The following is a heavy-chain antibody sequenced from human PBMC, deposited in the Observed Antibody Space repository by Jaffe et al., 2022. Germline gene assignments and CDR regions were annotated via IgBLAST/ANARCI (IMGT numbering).Heavy chain of an antibody. J-gene: IGHJ3*02. CDR3: ARAGRGAFDI. Sequence: EVQVVESGGGLVQPGGSLRLSCAASGFTLSNYWMHWVRQAPGKGLVWVSGISTDGSTTVYADSVKGRFTISRDNAKKTLHLQMNSLRGEDTAVYYCARAGRGAFDIWGQGTMLTVSS. V-gene: IGHV3-74*01. CDR2: ISTDGSTT. D-gene: IGHD3-10*01. CDR1: GFTLSNYW.